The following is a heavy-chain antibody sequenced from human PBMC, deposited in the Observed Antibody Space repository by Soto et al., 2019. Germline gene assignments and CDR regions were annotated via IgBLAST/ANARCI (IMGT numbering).Heavy chain of an antibody. Sequence: PGGSLRLSCAASGFTFSSYAMSWVRQAPGKGLEWVSAISGSGGSTYYADSVKGRFTISRDNSKNTLYLQMNSLRAEDTAVYYCAKAGFDCSSTSCSYGMDVWGQGTTVTSP. V-gene: IGHV3-23*01. J-gene: IGHJ6*02. CDR3: AKAGFDCSSTSCSYGMDV. CDR1: GFTFSSYA. CDR2: ISGSGGST. D-gene: IGHD2-2*01.